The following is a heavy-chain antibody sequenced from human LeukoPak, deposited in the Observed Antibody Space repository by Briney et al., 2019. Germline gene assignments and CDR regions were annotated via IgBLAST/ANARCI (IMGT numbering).Heavy chain of an antibody. D-gene: IGHD3-22*01. CDR3: ARDRPYYDSSGYTSPRDPYYYYGRDV. V-gene: IGHV3-30-3*01. J-gene: IGHJ6*02. Sequence: HPGGSLRLSCAASGFTFSSYAMHWVRQAPGKGLEWVAVISYDGSNKYYADSVKGRFTISRDNSKNTQYLQMNSLRAEDTAVYYCARDRPYYDSSGYTSPRDPYYYYGRDVWAQGTTVTVPS. CDR2: ISYDGSNK. CDR1: GFTFSSYA.